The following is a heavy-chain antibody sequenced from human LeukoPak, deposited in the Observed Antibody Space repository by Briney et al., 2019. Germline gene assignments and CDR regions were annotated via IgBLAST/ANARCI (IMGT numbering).Heavy chain of an antibody. V-gene: IGHV4-59*08. CDR1: GGSISSYY. CDR3: ARGGGVDYYDSSGYPVY. J-gene: IGHJ4*02. Sequence: PSETLSLTCTVSGGSISSYYWSWIRQPPGKGLEWIGYIYYSGSTNYNPSLKSRVTISVDTSKNQFSLKLSSVTAADTAVYYCARGGGVDYYDSSGYPVYWGQGTLVTVSS. D-gene: IGHD3-22*01. CDR2: IYYSGST.